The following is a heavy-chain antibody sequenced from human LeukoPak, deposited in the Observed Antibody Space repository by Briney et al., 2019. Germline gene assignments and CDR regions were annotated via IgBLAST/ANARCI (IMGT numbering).Heavy chain of an antibody. Sequence: GGSLRLSCAASGFTFSSYWMHRVREVPGKGLVWVARINPGGSSITYADSVKGRFTISRDNAKNTLYLQMDSLRAEDTGVYYCARSNQADDYWGQGTLVTVSS. CDR1: GFTFSSYW. CDR3: ARSNQADDY. J-gene: IGHJ4*02. V-gene: IGHV3-74*01. CDR2: INPGGSSI. D-gene: IGHD1-14*01.